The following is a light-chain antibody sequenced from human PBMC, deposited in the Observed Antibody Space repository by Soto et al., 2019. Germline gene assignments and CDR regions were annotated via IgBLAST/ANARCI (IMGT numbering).Light chain of an antibody. CDR1: SSNIGRNY. Sequence: QSVLTQPPSASGTPGQRVTISCSGSSSNIGRNYVYWYQQLPGTAPKLLIYRNNQRPTGITDLFSGSKSGTSASLAISGLRSEDEADYYCAAWDDSLSALYVFGTGTKVTVL. V-gene: IGLV1-47*01. J-gene: IGLJ1*01. CDR2: RNN. CDR3: AAWDDSLSALYV.